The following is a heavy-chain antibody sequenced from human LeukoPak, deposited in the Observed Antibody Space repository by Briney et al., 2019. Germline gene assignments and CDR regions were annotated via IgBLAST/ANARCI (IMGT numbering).Heavy chain of an antibody. CDR1: GFTVSSNY. J-gene: IGHJ4*02. Sequence: GGSLRLSCAASGFTVSSNYMIWVRQAPGKGLEWVSVIYSGGSTYYADSVKGRFTISRDNSKNTLYLQMNSLRAEDTAVYYCARESLAYCGGDCYSDYFDYWGQGTLVTVSS. CDR2: IYSGGST. CDR3: ARESLAYCGGDCYSDYFDY. D-gene: IGHD2-21*02. V-gene: IGHV3-53*01.